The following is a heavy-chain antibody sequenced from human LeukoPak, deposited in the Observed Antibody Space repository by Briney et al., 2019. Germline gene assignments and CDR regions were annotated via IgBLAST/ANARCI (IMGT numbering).Heavy chain of an antibody. CDR2: IYFSGST. CDR1: GGSISTYF. D-gene: IGHD3-22*01. Sequence: KPSETLSLTCTVSGGSISTYFWSWIRQPPGKELEWIGHIYFSGSTNYNPSLESRVTISVDTSKNQFSLTLSSVTAADTAVYYCARHKSSGSYPLDYWGQGILVTVSS. V-gene: IGHV4-59*08. CDR3: ARHKSSGSYPLDY. J-gene: IGHJ4*02.